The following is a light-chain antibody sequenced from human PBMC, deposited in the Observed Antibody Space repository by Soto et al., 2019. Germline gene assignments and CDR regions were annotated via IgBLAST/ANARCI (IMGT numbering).Light chain of an antibody. CDR1: PSVTNY. J-gene: IGKJ1*01. CDR3: MQATQSHWT. CDR2: GAS. Sequence: EIVLTQSPATLSLSPGERATLSCRASPSVTNYLAWYQQKPGQPPRLLIYGASNRATGIPDRFSGSGAGTDFTLTISRVEAEDVGIYYCMQATQSHWTFGQGTRWIS. V-gene: IGKV3D-11*02.